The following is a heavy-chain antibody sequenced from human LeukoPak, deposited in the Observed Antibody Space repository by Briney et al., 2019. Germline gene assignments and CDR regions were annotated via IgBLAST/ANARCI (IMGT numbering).Heavy chain of an antibody. J-gene: IGHJ4*02. CDR2: ISGSGGST. Sequence: GGSLRLSCAASGFTLSSYAMSWVRQAPGKGLEWVSAISGSGGSTYYADSVKGRFTISRDNSKNTLYLQMNSLRAEDTAVYYCAKVPGRSTVTTRVYWGQGTLVTVSS. CDR1: GFTLSSYA. CDR3: AKVPGRSTVTTRVY. D-gene: IGHD4-17*01. V-gene: IGHV3-23*01.